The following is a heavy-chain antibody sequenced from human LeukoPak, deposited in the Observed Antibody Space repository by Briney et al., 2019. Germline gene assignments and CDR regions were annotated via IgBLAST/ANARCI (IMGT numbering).Heavy chain of an antibody. V-gene: IGHV3-30*14. CDR3: ARAPRRWLQLLGYFQH. CDR2: ISYDGSNK. CDR1: GFTFSSYA. Sequence: GGSLRLSCAASGFTFSSYAMHWARQAPGKGLEWVAVISYDGSNKYYADSVKGRFTISRDNSKNTLYLQMNSLRAEDTAVYYCARAPRRWLQLLGYFQHWGQGTLVTVSS. J-gene: IGHJ1*01. D-gene: IGHD5-24*01.